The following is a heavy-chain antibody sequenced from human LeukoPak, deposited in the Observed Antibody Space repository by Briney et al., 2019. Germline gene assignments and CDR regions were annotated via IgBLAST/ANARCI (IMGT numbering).Heavy chain of an antibody. V-gene: IGHV1-18*01. Sequence: ASVKVSCKASGYTFTSYGISWVRQAPGQGLEWRGWISAYNGNTNYAQKLQGRVTMTTDTSTSTAYMQLRSLRSDDTAVYYCARDRGYYYDSSGTFDYWGQGTLVTVSS. J-gene: IGHJ4*02. CDR3: ARDRGYYYDSSGTFDY. CDR2: ISAYNGNT. CDR1: GYTFTSYG. D-gene: IGHD3-22*01.